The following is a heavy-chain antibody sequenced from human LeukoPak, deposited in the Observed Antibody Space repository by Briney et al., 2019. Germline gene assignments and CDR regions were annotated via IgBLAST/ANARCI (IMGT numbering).Heavy chain of an antibody. CDR3: ARHGRGYYNAMDV. CDR2: IYYSGST. V-gene: IGHV4-59*08. J-gene: IGHJ6*02. CDR1: GGSISSYY. Sequence: SETLSLTCTVSGGSISSYYWSWIRQPPGKGLEWIGYIYYSGSTNYNPSLKSRVIISVDTSKNQFSLKVSSVTAADTAVYYCARHGRGYYNAMDVWGQGTTVTVSS. D-gene: IGHD3-10*01.